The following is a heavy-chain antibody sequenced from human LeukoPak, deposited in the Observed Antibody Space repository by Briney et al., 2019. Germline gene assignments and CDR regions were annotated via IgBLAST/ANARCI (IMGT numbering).Heavy chain of an antibody. V-gene: IGHV1-69*06. CDR1: GGTFSSYA. CDR2: IIPIFGTA. J-gene: IGHJ3*01. D-gene: IGHD3-22*01. Sequence: GASVKVSCKASGGTFSSYAISWVRQAPGQGLEWMGGIIPIFGTANYAQKFQGRVTITADKSTSTAYMELSSLRSEDTAVYYCARSDVYYDSRLNHPYAVWGQGTMVTVSS. CDR3: ARSDVYYDSRLNHPYAV.